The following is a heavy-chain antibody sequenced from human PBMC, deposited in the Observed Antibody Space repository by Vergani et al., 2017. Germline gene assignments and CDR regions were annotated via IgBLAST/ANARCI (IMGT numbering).Heavy chain of an antibody. CDR2: MYTSGHT. V-gene: IGHV4-61*02. D-gene: IGHD2-21*01. Sequence: QVQLQESGPGLLKPSQTLSLTCTVSGASVSRGTYYWTWIRQPAGKKLERIVRMYTSGHTIYNPSLESRVTMSVDTSKNQFSLQLSSVTAADTAVYYCARASHCINCYSEGPNGPGYYYMDVWGKGTTVTVSS. CDR3: ARASHCINCYSEGPNGPGYYYMDV. CDR1: GASVSRGTYY. J-gene: IGHJ6*03.